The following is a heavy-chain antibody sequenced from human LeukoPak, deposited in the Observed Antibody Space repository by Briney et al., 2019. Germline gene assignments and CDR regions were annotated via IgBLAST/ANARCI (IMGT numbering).Heavy chain of an antibody. CDR1: GFTFSSYA. J-gene: IGHJ3*02. CDR2: ISSSSSYI. V-gene: IGHV3-21*01. CDR3: ARKVGYCSSTSCYTAIPEDAFDI. D-gene: IGHD2-2*02. Sequence: RSGGSLRLSCAASGFTFSSYAMSWVRQAPGKGLEWVSSISSSSSYIYYADSVKGRFTISRDNAKNSLYLQMNSLRAEDTAVYYCARKVGYCSSTSCYTAIPEDAFDIWGQGTMVTVSS.